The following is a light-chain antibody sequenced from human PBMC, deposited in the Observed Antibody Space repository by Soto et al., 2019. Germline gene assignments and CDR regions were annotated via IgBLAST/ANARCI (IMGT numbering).Light chain of an antibody. CDR3: QTWDTGSVI. J-gene: IGLJ2*01. CDR1: SGHSSYA. Sequence: QPVLTQSPSASASLGASVKFTCTLSSGHSSYAIAWHQQQPEKGPRYLMKLNSDGSHNKGDGIPDRFSGSSSGAERYLTISSLPSEDEADYYCQTWDTGSVIFGGGTKLTVL. V-gene: IGLV4-69*01. CDR2: LNSDGSH.